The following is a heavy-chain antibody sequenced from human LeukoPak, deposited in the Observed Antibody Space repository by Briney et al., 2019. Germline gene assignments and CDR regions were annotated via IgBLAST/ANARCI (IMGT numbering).Heavy chain of an antibody. D-gene: IGHD6-6*01. Sequence: ASVKVSCKASGYTFTGYFMHWVRQAPRQGLEWMGRINPNSGGTNYAQKFQGRVTMTRDTSISTAYMELSRLRSDDTAVYYCARAKSSSRLFDYWGQGTLVTVSS. CDR3: ARAKSSSRLFDY. J-gene: IGHJ4*02. CDR2: INPNSGGT. V-gene: IGHV1-2*06. CDR1: GYTFTGYF.